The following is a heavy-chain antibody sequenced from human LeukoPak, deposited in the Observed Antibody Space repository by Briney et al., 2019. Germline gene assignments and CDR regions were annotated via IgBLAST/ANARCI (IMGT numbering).Heavy chain of an antibody. D-gene: IGHD4-17*01. Sequence: ASVKVSCEASGGTFSSYTISWVRQAPGQGLEWMGRIIPILGIANYAQKFQGRVTITADKSTSTAYMELSSLRSEDTAVYYCARIGVIGDYEEVDYWGQGTLVTVSS. J-gene: IGHJ4*02. V-gene: IGHV1-69*02. CDR3: ARIGVIGDYEEVDY. CDR1: GGTFSSYT. CDR2: IIPILGIA.